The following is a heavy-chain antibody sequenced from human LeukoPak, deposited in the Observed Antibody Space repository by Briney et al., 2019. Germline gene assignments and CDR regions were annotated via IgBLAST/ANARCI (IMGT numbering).Heavy chain of an antibody. D-gene: IGHD3-22*01. CDR2: IYYSGST. J-gene: IGHJ4*02. CDR3: ARRRTNYYDSSGYYNFDY. CDR1: GGSISSYY. V-gene: IGHV4-59*12. Sequence: SETLSLTCTVSGGSISSYYWSWIRQPPGKGLEWIGYIYYSGSTNYNPSLKSRVTISVDTSKNQFSLKLSSVTAADTAVYYCARRRTNYYDSSGYYNFDYWGQGTLVTVSS.